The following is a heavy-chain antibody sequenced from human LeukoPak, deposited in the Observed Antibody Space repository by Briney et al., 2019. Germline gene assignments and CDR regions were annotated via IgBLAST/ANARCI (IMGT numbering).Heavy chain of an antibody. CDR2: IYYSGST. Sequence: SETLSLTCTVSGGSISSSSYYWGWIRQPPGKGLEWIGSIYYSGSTYYNPSLKSRVTISVDTSKNQFSLKLSSVTAADTAVYYCARVTSYYDFWSGSISNAFDIWGQGTMVTVSS. CDR1: GGSISSSSYY. D-gene: IGHD3-3*01. CDR3: ARVTSYYDFWSGSISNAFDI. J-gene: IGHJ3*02. V-gene: IGHV4-39*01.